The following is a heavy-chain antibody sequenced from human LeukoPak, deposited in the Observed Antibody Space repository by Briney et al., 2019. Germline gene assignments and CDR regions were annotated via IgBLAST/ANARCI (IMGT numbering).Heavy chain of an antibody. V-gene: IGHV3-7*01. D-gene: IGHD3-10*01. Sequence: GESLRLSCAASGFDFSRYWMSWVRQAPGKGLQWVANIKHDGSEKYYVDSVRGRFSISRDNAKNSVYLQLNSLRADDTAVYYCARDSWGEDYKGGLGGQGTPVIVSS. CDR3: ARDSWGEDYKGGL. CDR2: IKHDGSEK. CDR1: GFDFSRYW. J-gene: IGHJ4*02.